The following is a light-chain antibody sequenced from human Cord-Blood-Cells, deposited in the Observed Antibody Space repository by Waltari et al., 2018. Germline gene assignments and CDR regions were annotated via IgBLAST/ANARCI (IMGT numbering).Light chain of an antibody. CDR3: QQSYSTPLT. J-gene: IGKJ4*01. Sequence: DIQMTQSPSSLSASVGDRVTITCRASQSISSDLNWYQQKPGKAPKLLIYAASSLQSGVTSRFSGSGSGTDFTLTISSLQPEDFATYYCQQSYSTPLTVGGGTKLEIK. CDR1: QSISSD. CDR2: AAS. V-gene: IGKV1-39*01.